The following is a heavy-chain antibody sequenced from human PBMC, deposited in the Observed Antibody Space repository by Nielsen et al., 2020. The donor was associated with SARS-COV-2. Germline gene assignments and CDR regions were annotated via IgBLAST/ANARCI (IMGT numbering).Heavy chain of an antibody. CDR1: GYTFTTYW. V-gene: IGHV5-51*01. Sequence: GESLKISCKTSGYTFTTYWLVWVRQMPGKGLEWMGVIYPGDSDTRYSPSFHGQVTISADTSINTAYLQWRSLKPSDTAIYYCARAAVADFNWSDPWGQGTLVTVSS. CDR3: ARAAVADFNWSDP. D-gene: IGHD6-19*01. J-gene: IGHJ5*02. CDR2: IYPGDSDT.